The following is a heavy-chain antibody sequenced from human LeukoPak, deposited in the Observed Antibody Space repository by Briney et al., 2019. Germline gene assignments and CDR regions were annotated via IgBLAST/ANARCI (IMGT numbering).Heavy chain of an antibody. V-gene: IGHV1-2*02. CDR2: INPRSGGT. CDR3: TREPLSGQLVPYDY. J-gene: IGHJ4*02. D-gene: IGHD6-6*01. CDR1: GGTFSSYA. Sequence: GASVKVSCKASGGTFSSYAISWVRQAPGQGPEWMGWINPRSGGTKYAQKYQGRITMTRDTSIDTGYIEVTSLTYDDTAVFFCTREPLSGQLVPYDYWGQGTVVTVSS.